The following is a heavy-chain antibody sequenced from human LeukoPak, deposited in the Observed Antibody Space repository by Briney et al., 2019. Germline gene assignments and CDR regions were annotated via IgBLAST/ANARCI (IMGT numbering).Heavy chain of an antibody. CDR3: ARDTEVARYYFDY. CDR1: GGSISSYY. D-gene: IGHD4-23*01. Sequence: SETLSLTCTVSGGSISSYYWSWIRQPPGKGLEWIGYIYYSGSTNYNPSLKSRVTISVDTSKNQFSLKLSSVTAADTAVYYCARDTEVARYYFDYWGQGTLVTVSS. J-gene: IGHJ4*02. V-gene: IGHV4-59*01. CDR2: IYYSGST.